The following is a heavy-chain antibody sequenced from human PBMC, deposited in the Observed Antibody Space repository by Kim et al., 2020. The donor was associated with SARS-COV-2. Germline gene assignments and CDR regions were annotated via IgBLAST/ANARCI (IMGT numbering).Heavy chain of an antibody. CDR1: GFTLSSYW. CDR3: TRVLVGAAGLFDY. V-gene: IGHV3-74*01. Sequence: GSLRLSCAASGFTLSSYWMHRVRQAPGKGLVWVSRIDSDGSPINYADSVKGRFTISRDNAKNTLYLQMNSLRAEDTAVYYCTRVLVGAAGLFDYWGQGALVTVSS. D-gene: IGHD1-26*01. J-gene: IGHJ4*02. CDR2: IDSDGSPI.